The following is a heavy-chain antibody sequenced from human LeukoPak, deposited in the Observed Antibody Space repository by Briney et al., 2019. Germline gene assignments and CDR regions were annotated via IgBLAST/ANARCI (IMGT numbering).Heavy chain of an antibody. D-gene: IGHD5-12*01. V-gene: IGHV3-23*01. J-gene: IGHJ4*02. Sequence: GGSLRLSCAASGFTVNNNYMTWVRQAPGKGLEWVSTISGSGGSTYYADSVKGRFTISRDNSKNTLYLQMNSLRAEDTAFYYCAKDLKGYSDYDFSDYWGQGTLVTVSS. CDR3: AKDLKGYSDYDFSDY. CDR1: GFTVNNNY. CDR2: ISGSGGST.